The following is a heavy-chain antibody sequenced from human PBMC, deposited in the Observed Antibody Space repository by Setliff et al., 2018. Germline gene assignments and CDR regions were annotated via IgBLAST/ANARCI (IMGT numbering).Heavy chain of an antibody. CDR3: AREDGPNYYYYYMDI. CDR2: LSYNGNA. Sequence: SETLSLTCTVSSGSISSDNYYWGWIRQPPGKGLEWIGTLSYNGNAYYTPSLKSRVTISIDTSKNQFSLKLSSVTAADTAVYFCAREDGPNYYYYYMDIWGKGTTVTVSS. J-gene: IGHJ6*03. V-gene: IGHV4-39*07. D-gene: IGHD2-8*01. CDR1: SGSISSDNYY.